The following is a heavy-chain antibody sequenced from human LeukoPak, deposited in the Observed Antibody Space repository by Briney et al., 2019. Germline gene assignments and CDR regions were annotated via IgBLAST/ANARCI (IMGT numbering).Heavy chain of an antibody. CDR3: ARGGVTVTTWFDY. V-gene: IGHV4-59*08. D-gene: IGHD4-17*01. CDR2: IYYSGST. J-gene: IGHJ4*02. Sequence: SETLSLTCTVSGGSISSYYWSWIRQPPGKGLEWIGYIYYSGSTYNPSLKSRVTISMDTSNNQFFLKVNSMTAADTAVYYCARGGVTVTTWFDYWGQGTLVTVSS. CDR1: GGSISSYY.